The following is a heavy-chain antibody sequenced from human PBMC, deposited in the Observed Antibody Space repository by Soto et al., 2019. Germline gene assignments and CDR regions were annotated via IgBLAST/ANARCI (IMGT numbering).Heavy chain of an antibody. CDR3: ARHGPGGSYSDY. V-gene: IGHV4-39*01. J-gene: IGHJ4*02. D-gene: IGHD1-26*01. CDR2: IYYSGST. Sequence: SETQSLTCTVSGGYIRSSSYYWGWIRQPPGKGLEWIGSIYYSGSTYYNPSLKSRVTISVDTSKNQFSLKLSSVTAADTAVYYCARHGPGGSYSDYWGQGTLVTVSS. CDR1: GGYIRSSSYY.